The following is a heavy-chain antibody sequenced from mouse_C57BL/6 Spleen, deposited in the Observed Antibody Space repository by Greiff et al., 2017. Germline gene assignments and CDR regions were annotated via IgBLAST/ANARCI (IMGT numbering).Heavy chain of an antibody. CDR1: GFTFSNYW. Sequence: EVQRVASGGGLVQPGGSMKLSCVASGFTFSNYWMNWVRQSPEKGLEWVAQIRLKSDNYATHYAESVKGRFTISRDDSKRSVYLQMNNLRAEDTGIYYCTGRYFDYWGQGTTLTVSS. CDR3: TGRYFDY. V-gene: IGHV6-3*01. CDR2: IRLKSDNYAT. J-gene: IGHJ2*01.